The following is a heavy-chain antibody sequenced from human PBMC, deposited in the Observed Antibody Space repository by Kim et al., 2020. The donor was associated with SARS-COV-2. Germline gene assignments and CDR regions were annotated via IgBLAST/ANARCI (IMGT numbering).Heavy chain of an antibody. Sequence: ASVKVSCKASGYTFTGYYMHWVRQAPGQGLEWMGRINPNSGGTNYAQKFQGRVTMTRDTSISTAYMELSRLRSDDTAVYYCAVVGATYTPLGTHPEFDYWGQGTLVTVSS. CDR2: INPNSGGT. CDR3: AVVGATYTPLGTHPEFDY. J-gene: IGHJ4*02. D-gene: IGHD1-26*01. V-gene: IGHV1-2*06. CDR1: GYTFTGYY.